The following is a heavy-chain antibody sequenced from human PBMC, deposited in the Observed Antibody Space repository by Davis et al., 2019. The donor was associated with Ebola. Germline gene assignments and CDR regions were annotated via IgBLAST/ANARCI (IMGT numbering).Heavy chain of an antibody. J-gene: IGHJ6*02. Sequence: PGGSLRLSCAASGFTFSSYWMHWVRQAPGKGLVWVSRINSDGSSTSYADSVKGRFTISRDNAKNTLYLQMNSLRAEDTAVYYCARDYIVVVPAYYYYYGMDVWGQGTTVTVSS. CDR3: ARDYIVVVPAYYYYYGMDV. V-gene: IGHV3-74*01. D-gene: IGHD2-2*01. CDR1: GFTFSSYW. CDR2: INSDGSST.